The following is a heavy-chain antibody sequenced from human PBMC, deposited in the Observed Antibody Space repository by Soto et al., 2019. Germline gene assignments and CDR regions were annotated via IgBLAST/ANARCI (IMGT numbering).Heavy chain of an antibody. J-gene: IGHJ3*02. Sequence: GGSLRLSCAASGFTFDDYAMHWVRQAPGKGLEWVSGISWNSGSIGYADSVKGRFTISRDNAKNSLYLQMNSLRAEDTALYYCAKDIRAVADGGLFGAFDTWGQGTMVTASS. CDR2: ISWNSGSI. CDR1: GFTFDDYA. D-gene: IGHD6-19*01. CDR3: AKDIRAVADGGLFGAFDT. V-gene: IGHV3-9*01.